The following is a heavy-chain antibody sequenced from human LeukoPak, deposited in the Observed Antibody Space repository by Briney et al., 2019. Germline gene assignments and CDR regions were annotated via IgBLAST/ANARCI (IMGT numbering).Heavy chain of an antibody. CDR3: AREGGGNYYDSSGYYYVPLAFDY. J-gene: IGHJ4*02. CDR1: GGTFSSYA. V-gene: IGHV1-69*05. CDR2: IIPIFGTA. Sequence: GSSVKVSYKASGGTFSSYAISWVRQAPGQGLEWMGGIIPIFGTANYAQKFQGRVTITTDESTSTAYMELSSLRSEDTAVYYCAREGGGNYYDSSGYYYVPLAFDYWGQGTLVTVSS. D-gene: IGHD3-22*01.